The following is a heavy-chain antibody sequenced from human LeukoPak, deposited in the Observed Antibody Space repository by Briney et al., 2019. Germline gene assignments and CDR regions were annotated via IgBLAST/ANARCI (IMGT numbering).Heavy chain of an antibody. J-gene: IGHJ4*02. D-gene: IGHD2-2*02. CDR1: GFTFSSYG. CDR3: AKGGYCSSTSCYITPIDC. V-gene: IGHV3-23*01. CDR2: ISGSGAGT. Sequence: GGSLRLSCAASGFTFSSYGMHWVRQAPGKGLEWVSAISGSGAGTYYAGSVKGRFTISRDNSKNTLYLQMISLRAEDTAFYYCAKGGYCSSTSCYITPIDCWGQGTLVTVSS.